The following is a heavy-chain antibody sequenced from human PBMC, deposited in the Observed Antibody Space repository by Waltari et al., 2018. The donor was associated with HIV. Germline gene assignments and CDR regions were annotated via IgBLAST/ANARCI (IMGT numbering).Heavy chain of an antibody. V-gene: IGHV4-4*07. CDR3: ARGYYDSSGYLNWFDP. J-gene: IGHJ5*02. CDR1: GGSISSYY. D-gene: IGHD3-22*01. Sequence: QVQLQESSPGLVKPSETLSLTCTVSGGSISSYYWSWIRQPAGKGLEWSGRIYTRGSTNYNPSRKSRVTMSVDTSKNQFSLKLSSVTAADTAVYYCARGYYDSSGYLNWFDPWGQGTLVIVSS. CDR2: IYTRGST.